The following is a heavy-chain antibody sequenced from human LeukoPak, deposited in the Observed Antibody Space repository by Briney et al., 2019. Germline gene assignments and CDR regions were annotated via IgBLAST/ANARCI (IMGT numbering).Heavy chain of an antibody. CDR1: GGTFSSYA. CDR2: IIPIFGTA. Sequence: GGSVKVSCKASGGTFSSYAISWVRQAPGQGLEWMGGIIPIFGTANYAQKFQGRVTITADESTSTAYIELSSLRSEDTAVYYCASQRDGYNRGPGMDVWGQGTTVTVSS. CDR3: ASQRDGYNRGPGMDV. D-gene: IGHD5-24*01. V-gene: IGHV1-69*13. J-gene: IGHJ6*02.